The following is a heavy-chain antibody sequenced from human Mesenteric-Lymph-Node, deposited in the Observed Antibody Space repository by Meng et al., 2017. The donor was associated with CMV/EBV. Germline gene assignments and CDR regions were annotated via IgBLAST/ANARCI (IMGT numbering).Heavy chain of an antibody. D-gene: IGHD5-12*01. CDR3: ARELVRYSNNDYGLDV. J-gene: IGHJ6*02. CDR2: IGTAGDT. CDR1: GFTFSSYD. Sequence: GESLKISCAASGFTFSSYDMHWVRQATGKGLEWVSAIGTAGDTYYPGSVKGRFTISRENAKNSLYLQMNSLRADDTAVYYCARELVRYSNNDYGLDVWGQGTTVTVSS. V-gene: IGHV3-13*01.